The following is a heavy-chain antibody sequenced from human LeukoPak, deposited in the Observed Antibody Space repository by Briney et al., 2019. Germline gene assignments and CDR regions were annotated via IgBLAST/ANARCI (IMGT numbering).Heavy chain of an antibody. V-gene: IGHV3-48*03. J-gene: IGHJ4*02. CDR3: ARGPTNGQAFDY. D-gene: IGHD2-8*01. CDR2: ISSSGSTI. Sequence: GGSPRLSCAASGFTFSSYEMNWVRQAPGKGLEWVSYISSSGSTIYYADSVKGRFTISRDNAKNSLYLQMDSLRAEDTAVYYCARGPTNGQAFDYWGQGTLVSVSS. CDR1: GFTFSSYE.